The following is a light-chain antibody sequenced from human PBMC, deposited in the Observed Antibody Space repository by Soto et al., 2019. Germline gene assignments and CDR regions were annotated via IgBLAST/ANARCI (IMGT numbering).Light chain of an antibody. V-gene: IGLV2-14*01. Sequence: QSVLTRPASVSGSPGQSITISCTGTSSDVGGYNYVSWYQLHPGKAPKLMVYEVSNRPSGVSNRFSGSKSGNTASLTISGLQAEDEADYYCSSYTSSTAYVLGTGTKVTV. J-gene: IGLJ1*01. CDR1: SSDVGGYNY. CDR3: SSYTSSTAYV. CDR2: EVS.